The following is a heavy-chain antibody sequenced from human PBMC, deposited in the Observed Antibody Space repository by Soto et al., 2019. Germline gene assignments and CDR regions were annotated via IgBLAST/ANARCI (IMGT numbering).Heavy chain of an antibody. V-gene: IGHV3-21*01. Sequence: PGGSLRLSCAASGFTFSSYSMNWVRQAPGKGLEWVSSISSSSSYIYYAGSVKGRFTISRDNAKNSLYLQMNSLRAEDTAVYYCARDSQQLVNYYGMDVWGQGTTVTVSS. CDR2: ISSSSSYI. D-gene: IGHD6-13*01. J-gene: IGHJ6*02. CDR3: ARDSQQLVNYYGMDV. CDR1: GFTFSSYS.